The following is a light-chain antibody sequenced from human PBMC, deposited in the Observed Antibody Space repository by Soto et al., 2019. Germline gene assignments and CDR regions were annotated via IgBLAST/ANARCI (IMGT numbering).Light chain of an antibody. Sequence: QSVLTQPPSASGAPGQRVPISCSGSDSNVGSTAVNWYQQVPGTAPKLLIFINNQRPSGVSDRFSGSKSGTSASLAISGLQAEDEADYYCSAWDDSLHVWLFGGGTKLTVL. CDR2: INN. J-gene: IGLJ3*02. V-gene: IGLV1-44*01. CDR3: SAWDDSLHVWL. CDR1: DSNVGSTA.